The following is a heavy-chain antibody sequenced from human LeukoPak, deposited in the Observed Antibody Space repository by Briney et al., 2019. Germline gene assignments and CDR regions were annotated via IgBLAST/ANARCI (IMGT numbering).Heavy chain of an antibody. J-gene: IGHJ3*02. D-gene: IGHD6-13*01. CDR2: ISGSGGST. Sequence: GGSLRLSCAASGFTFSSYAMSWVRQAPGKGLEWVSAISGSGGSTYYADSVKGRFTISRDNFKDTMLLEMNSLRVEDTAVYYCAKEVAVVGTGAFDIWGQGTMVTVSS. V-gene: IGHV3-23*01. CDR3: AKEVAVVGTGAFDI. CDR1: GFTFSSYA.